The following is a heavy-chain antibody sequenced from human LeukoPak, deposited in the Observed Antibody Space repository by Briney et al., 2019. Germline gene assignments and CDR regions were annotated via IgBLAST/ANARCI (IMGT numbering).Heavy chain of an antibody. J-gene: IGHJ5*02. CDR3: ARPSGSSWYAYYFDP. V-gene: IGHV4-39*07. CDR2: IYYSGST. D-gene: IGHD6-13*01. Sequence: SETLSLTCTVSDGSISSGTYYWARIRQPPGKGLEWIGSIYYSGSTYYNPSLKSRVTMSVDTPKNQFSLKLSSVTAADTAVYYCARPSGSSWYAYYFDPWGQGSLVTVSS. CDR1: DGSISSGTYY.